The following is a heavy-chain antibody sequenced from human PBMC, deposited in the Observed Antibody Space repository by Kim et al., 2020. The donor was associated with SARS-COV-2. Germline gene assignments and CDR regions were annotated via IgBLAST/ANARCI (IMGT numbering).Heavy chain of an antibody. V-gene: IGHV3-11*05. CDR2: ISNSGSHT. Sequence: GGSLRLSCTVSGFSISDYYMTWIRQAPGKGLEWISFISNSGSHTKYGYSAKGRFTVSRENTKNSVFLQMTSLRAEDTAIYYCARDNRDADATQYYYGMDVWGQGTTVTVSS. CDR3: ARDNRDADATQYYYGMDV. D-gene: IGHD2-8*01. J-gene: IGHJ6*02. CDR1: GFSISDYY.